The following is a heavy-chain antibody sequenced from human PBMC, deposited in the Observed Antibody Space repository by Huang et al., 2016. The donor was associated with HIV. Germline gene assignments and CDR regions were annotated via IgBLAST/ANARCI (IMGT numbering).Heavy chain of an antibody. D-gene: IGHD2-2*01. CDR3: ARENEFCGSTNCHHYYYGLDV. CDR2: FYTSGNT. V-gene: IGHV4-4*07. Sequence: QVQLQESGPGLVKPSETLSLTCTVSGGSISTYYWGWIRQSAGKGLEWSGRFYTSGNTNYKPSLRSRVTMSVETSKNQFSLRLTAVTAADTAVYYCARENEFCGSTNCHHYYYGLDVWGQGTTVTVSS. CDR1: GGSISTYY. J-gene: IGHJ6*02.